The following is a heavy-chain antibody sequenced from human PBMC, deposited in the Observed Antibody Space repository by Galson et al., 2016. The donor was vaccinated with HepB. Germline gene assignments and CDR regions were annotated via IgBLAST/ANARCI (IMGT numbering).Heavy chain of an antibody. CDR1: GGSISSDNW. Sequence: SETLSLTCAVSGGSISSDNWWNWVRQPPGKGLEWIGEVYHSGSTNSNPSLKSRVTISVDKSKNQFSLKLTSVTAADTAVYYCARDGSDVGQYYLDYWGQGTLVTVSS. V-gene: IGHV4-4*02. J-gene: IGHJ4*02. CDR3: ARDGSDVGQYYLDY. CDR2: VYHSGST. D-gene: IGHD3-16*01.